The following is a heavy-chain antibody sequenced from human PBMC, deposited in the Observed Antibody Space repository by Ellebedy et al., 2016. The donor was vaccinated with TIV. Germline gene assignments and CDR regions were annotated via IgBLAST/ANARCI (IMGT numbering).Heavy chain of an antibody. J-gene: IGHJ4*02. Sequence: GESLKISXAASGFTFSSYSMNWVRQAPGKGLEWVSSISSSSSYIYYADSVKGRFTISRDNAKNSLYLQMNSLRAEDTAVYYCARDKVEVTLDYWGQGTLVTVSS. D-gene: IGHD4-23*01. V-gene: IGHV3-21*01. CDR2: ISSSSSYI. CDR1: GFTFSSYS. CDR3: ARDKVEVTLDY.